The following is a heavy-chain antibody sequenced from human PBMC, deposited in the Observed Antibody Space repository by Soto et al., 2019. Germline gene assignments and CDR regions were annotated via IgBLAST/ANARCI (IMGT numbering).Heavy chain of an antibody. V-gene: IGHV1-69*10. D-gene: IGHD6-19*01. CDR2: IIPIFGIA. Sequence: SVKVSCKASGGTFSSYAISWVRQAPGQGLEWMGGIIPIFGIANYAQKFQGRVTITADKSTSTAYMELSSLRSEDTAVYYRARDLIRSYSSGGWGQGTLVTVSS. J-gene: IGHJ4*02. CDR3: ARDLIRSYSSGG. CDR1: GGTFSSYA.